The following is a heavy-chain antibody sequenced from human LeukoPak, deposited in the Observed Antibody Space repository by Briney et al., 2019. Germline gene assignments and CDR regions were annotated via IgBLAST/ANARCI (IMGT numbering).Heavy chain of an antibody. Sequence: GGSLRLSCAASGFTFSSYWMHWVRQTPGKGLVWVSRINSDGSSTTYADSVKGRFTISRDNSKNTLYLQMNSLRAEDTAVYYCAKVDDYGDYEPKYYFDYWGQGTLVTVSS. V-gene: IGHV3-74*01. CDR3: AKVDDYGDYEPKYYFDY. J-gene: IGHJ4*02. CDR1: GFTFSSYW. D-gene: IGHD4-17*01. CDR2: INSDGSST.